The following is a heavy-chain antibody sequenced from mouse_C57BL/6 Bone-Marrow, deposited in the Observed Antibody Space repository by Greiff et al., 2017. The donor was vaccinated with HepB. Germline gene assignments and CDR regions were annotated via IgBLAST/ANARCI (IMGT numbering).Heavy chain of an antibody. J-gene: IGHJ3*01. CDR2: ISNGGGST. CDR1: GFTFSDYY. V-gene: IGHV5-12*01. D-gene: IGHD1-1*01. CDR3: ARQDYGSPWFAY. Sequence: EVQLQESGGGLVQPGGSLKLSCAASGFTFSDYYMYWVRQTPEKRLEWVAYISNGGGSTYYPDTVKGRFTISRDNAKNTLYLQMSRLKSEDTAMYYCARQDYGSPWFAYWGQGTLVTVSA.